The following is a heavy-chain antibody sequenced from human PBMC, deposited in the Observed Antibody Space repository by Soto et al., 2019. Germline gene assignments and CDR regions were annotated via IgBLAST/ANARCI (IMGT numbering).Heavy chain of an antibody. CDR2: VYHTGDT. J-gene: IGHJ5*02. Sequence: SETLSLTCGVSGGTVAGSHWWSWVRQSPGRGLEWIGNVYHTGDTNFNPSLQSRVTFSVDKSNNQFSLRLTSVTAADTAVYFCAREIVTAGGNNYFDPWGPGTLVTVSS. CDR3: AREIVTAGGNNYFDP. V-gene: IGHV4-4*02. D-gene: IGHD2-21*02. CDR1: GGTVAGSHW.